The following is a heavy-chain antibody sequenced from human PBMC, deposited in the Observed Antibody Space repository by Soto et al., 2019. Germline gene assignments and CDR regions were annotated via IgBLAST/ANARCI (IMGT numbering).Heavy chain of an antibody. CDR3: ARESLGYCSGGSCYSSYYYMDV. CDR2: IYSGGST. V-gene: IGHV3-53*04. CDR1: GFTVSSNY. J-gene: IGHJ6*03. D-gene: IGHD2-15*01. Sequence: GGSLRLSCAASGFTVSSNYMSWVRQAPGKGLEWVSVIYSGGSTYYADSVKGRFTISRHNSKNTLYLQMNSLRAEDTAVYYCARESLGYCSGGSCYSSYYYMDVWGKGTTVTVSS.